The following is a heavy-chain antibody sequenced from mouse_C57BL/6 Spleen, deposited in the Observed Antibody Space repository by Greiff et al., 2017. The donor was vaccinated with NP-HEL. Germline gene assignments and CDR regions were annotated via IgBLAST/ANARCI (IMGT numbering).Heavy chain of an antibody. Sequence: EVKLVESGGGLVQPGGSLSLSCAASGFTFTDYYMSWVRQPPGKALAWLGFIRHKANGYTTEYSASVKGRFTISRDNSQSILYLQMNALRAEDSATYYCARGIYYDYDGYAMDDWGKGTSVTVSS. CDR3: ARGIYYDYDGYAMDD. V-gene: IGHV7-3*01. J-gene: IGHJ4*01. CDR1: GFTFTDYY. CDR2: IRHKANGYTT. D-gene: IGHD2-4*01.